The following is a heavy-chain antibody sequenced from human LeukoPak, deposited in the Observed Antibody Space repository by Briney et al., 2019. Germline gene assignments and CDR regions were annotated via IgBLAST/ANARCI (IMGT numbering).Heavy chain of an antibody. J-gene: IGHJ4*02. D-gene: IGHD3-22*01. Sequence: SQTLSLTCTVSGGSISSGSYYWSWIRQPAGKGLEWIGRIYTSGSTNYNPSLKSRVTISVDTSRNQFSLKLSSVTAADTAVYYCARGAIYYYDSSGYYYYFDYWGQGTLVTVSS. CDR2: IYTSGST. V-gene: IGHV4-61*02. CDR1: GGSISSGSYY. CDR3: ARGAIYYYDSSGYYYYFDY.